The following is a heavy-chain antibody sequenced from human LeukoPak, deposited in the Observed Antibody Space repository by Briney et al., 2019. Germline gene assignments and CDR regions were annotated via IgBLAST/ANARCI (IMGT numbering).Heavy chain of an antibody. CDR2: IYTSGST. V-gene: IGHV4-4*07. CDR1: GGSISSYY. J-gene: IGHJ6*02. D-gene: IGHD5-18*01. Sequence: PSETLSLTCTVSGGSISSYYWSWIRHPAGTGQEWIGRIYTSGSTNYNPSLKSRVPMSVDTSKNQSSLTLSSVTLADTAGYYCSGDSVDPTYGYSWSADYGMDGWRRGTT. CDR3: SGDSVDPTYGYSWSADYGMDG.